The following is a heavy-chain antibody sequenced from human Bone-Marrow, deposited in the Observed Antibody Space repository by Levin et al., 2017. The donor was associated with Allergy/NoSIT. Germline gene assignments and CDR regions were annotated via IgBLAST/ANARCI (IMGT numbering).Heavy chain of an antibody. J-gene: IGHJ5*02. CDR3: ARQQYYYTSGREVHGRYNWFDP. V-gene: IGHV4-34*01. Sequence: SETLSLTCAVYGVSFSEYYWSWIRQPPGKGLEWIGEINHSGSTNYNPSLKSRVTMSVDTSRNQFSLKLSSVTAADTAVYYCARQQYYYTSGREVHGRYNWFDPWGQGTLVTVSS. CDR1: GVSFSEYY. D-gene: IGHD3-10*01. CDR2: INHSGST.